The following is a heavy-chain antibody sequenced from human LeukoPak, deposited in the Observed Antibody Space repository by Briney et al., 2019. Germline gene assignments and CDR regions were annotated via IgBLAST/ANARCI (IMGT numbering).Heavy chain of an antibody. D-gene: IGHD3-22*01. J-gene: IGHJ3*02. CDR2: IDPSDSYP. CDR1: GYTFTSYW. CDR3: ARLEVVVVTPGRAAFDI. Sequence: GYSVKISCKGSGYTFTSYWISWVRPMRGKVLVWMVRIDPSDSYPNYSPSLQGYVTISADKSISTDYLQWSSVKASDTAMYYCARLEVVVVTPGRAAFDIWGQGTMVTVSS. V-gene: IGHV5-10-1*01.